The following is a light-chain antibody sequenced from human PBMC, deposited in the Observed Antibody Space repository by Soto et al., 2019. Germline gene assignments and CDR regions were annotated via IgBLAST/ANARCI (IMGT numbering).Light chain of an antibody. CDR1: QSISSW. J-gene: IGKJ1*01. CDR3: QQYNSDSRT. V-gene: IGKV1-5*03. CDR2: KAS. Sequence: DIPMTQSPSTLSASAGDRVTITCRASQSISSWLAWYQQKPGKAPKLLIYKASSLESGVPSRFSGSGSGTEFTLTISSLQPDDFATYYCQQYNSDSRTFGQGTKVEIK.